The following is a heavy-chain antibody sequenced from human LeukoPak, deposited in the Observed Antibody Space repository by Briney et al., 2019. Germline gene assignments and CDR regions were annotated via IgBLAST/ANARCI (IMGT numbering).Heavy chain of an antibody. CDR2: MNSDGSST. Sequence: GGSLRLSCAASGFTFSSYWMHWVRQAPGKGLVWVSRMNSDGSSTSYADSVKGRFTISRDNAKNSLYLQMNSLRAEDTAVYYCARSTPYMDVWGKGTTVTISS. V-gene: IGHV3-74*01. J-gene: IGHJ6*03. D-gene: IGHD2-2*01. CDR3: ARSTPYMDV. CDR1: GFTFSSYW.